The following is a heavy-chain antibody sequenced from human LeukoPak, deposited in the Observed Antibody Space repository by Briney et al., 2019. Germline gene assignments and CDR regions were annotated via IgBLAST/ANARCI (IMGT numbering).Heavy chain of an antibody. CDR1: GFTFSGHW. J-gene: IGHJ4*02. V-gene: IGHV3-7*05. Sequence: PGGSLTLSCAASGFTFSGHWMSWVRQAPAEALEWVAEIKEDGSQKSYVDSVKGRFTISRDNTQNSLHLQMNSLRAEDTAVYYCARHGNYDFDSWGQGTLVTVSS. D-gene: IGHD3-16*01. CDR3: ARHGNYDFDS. CDR2: IKEDGSQK.